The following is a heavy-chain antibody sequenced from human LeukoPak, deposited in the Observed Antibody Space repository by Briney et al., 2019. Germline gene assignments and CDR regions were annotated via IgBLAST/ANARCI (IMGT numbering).Heavy chain of an antibody. CDR2: ISSSGSIT. V-gene: IGHV3-48*03. Sequence: GGSLRLSCAASGFTFSNYEMNWVRQAPGKGLEWISYISSSGSITYYADSVKGRFTISRDNAKNSLYLQMNSLRAEDTAVYYCARDFGSGWFTDAFDIWGQGTMVTVSS. CDR1: GFTFSNYE. J-gene: IGHJ3*02. D-gene: IGHD6-19*01. CDR3: ARDFGSGWFTDAFDI.